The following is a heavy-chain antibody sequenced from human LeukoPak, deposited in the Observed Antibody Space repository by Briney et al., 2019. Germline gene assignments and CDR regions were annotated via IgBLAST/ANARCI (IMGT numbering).Heavy chain of an antibody. J-gene: IGHJ3*02. Sequence: GGSLRLSCAASGFTFSSYGMHWVRQAPGKGLEWVAVISYDGSNKYYAGSVKGRFTISRDNSKNTLYLQMNSLRAEDTAVYYCANHITGDDAFDIWGQGTMVTVSS. CDR1: GFTFSSYG. CDR3: ANHITGDDAFDI. V-gene: IGHV3-30*18. D-gene: IGHD7-27*01. CDR2: ISYDGSNK.